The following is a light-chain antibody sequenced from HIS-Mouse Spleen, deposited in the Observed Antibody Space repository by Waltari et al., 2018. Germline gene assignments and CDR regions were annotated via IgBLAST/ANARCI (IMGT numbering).Light chain of an antibody. J-gene: IGLJ3*02. CDR1: SSDVGSYNP. CDR2: EGS. V-gene: IGLV2-23*01. CDR3: CSYAGSSTWV. Sequence: QSALTQPASVSGSPGPSITIPCTGTSSDVGSYNPVSWYQQHPGKAPKLMIYEGSKRPSGVSNRFSGSKSGNTASLTISGLQAEDEADYYCCSYAGSSTWVFGGGTKLTVL.